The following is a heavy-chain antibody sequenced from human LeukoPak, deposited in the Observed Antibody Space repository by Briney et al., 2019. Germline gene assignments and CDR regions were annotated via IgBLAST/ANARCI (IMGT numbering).Heavy chain of an antibody. J-gene: IGHJ4*02. Sequence: GASVKVSCKASGYTFIGYFMHWVRQAPGQGLEWMGWINPKSGGTNYAQKFQGRVTMTRDTSITTVYMELGGLTSDDTAVYYCATACLSGIYWGLDDWGQGTLVTVSS. CDR1: GYTFIGYF. D-gene: IGHD1-26*01. V-gene: IGHV1-2*02. CDR3: ATACLSGIYWGLDD. CDR2: INPKSGGT.